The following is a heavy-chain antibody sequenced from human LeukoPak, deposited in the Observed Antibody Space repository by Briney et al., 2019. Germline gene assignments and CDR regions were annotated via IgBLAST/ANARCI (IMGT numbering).Heavy chain of an antibody. V-gene: IGHV3-30-3*01. D-gene: IGHD6-19*01. J-gene: IGHJ4*02. CDR2: ISYDGSNK. CDR1: GFTFSSYA. Sequence: GGSLRLSCAASGFTFSSYAMHWVRQAPGKGLEWVAVISYDGSNKYYADSVKGRFTISRDNSKNTLYLQMNSLRAEDTAVYYCARGFAAVAGTAFDYWGQGTLVTVSS. CDR3: ARGFAAVAGTAFDY.